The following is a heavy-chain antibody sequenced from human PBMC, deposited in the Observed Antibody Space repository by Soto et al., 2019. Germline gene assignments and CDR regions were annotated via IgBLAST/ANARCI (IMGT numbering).Heavy chain of an antibody. Sequence: PGGSVRLYCAASEFIFSSYAMAWVRQAPGKGLAWVSAISGSCDNNYYADSVKCRFTISRDNFKNTLYLQMNSLRAEYTAVYYCANRYSYSSGWSFGYWGQGTLVTVSS. J-gene: IGHJ4*02. CDR3: ANRYSYSSGWSFGY. V-gene: IGHV3-23*01. CDR1: EFIFSSYA. D-gene: IGHD6-13*01. CDR2: ISGSCDNN.